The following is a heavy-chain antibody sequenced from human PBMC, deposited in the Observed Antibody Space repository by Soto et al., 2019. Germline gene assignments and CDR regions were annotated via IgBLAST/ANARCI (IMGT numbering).Heavy chain of an antibody. CDR2: ISAYNGNT. V-gene: IGHV1-18*01. J-gene: IGHJ6*02. CDR3: AREDVVTIFGVXNYYGMDV. CDR1: GYTFTSYG. D-gene: IGHD3-3*01. Sequence: AXVKVSCKASGYTFTSYGISWVRQAPGQGLEWMGWISAYNGNTNYAQKLQGRVTMTTDTSTSTAYMELRSLRSDDTAVYYCAREDVVTIFGVXNYYGMDVWGQGTTVTVSS.